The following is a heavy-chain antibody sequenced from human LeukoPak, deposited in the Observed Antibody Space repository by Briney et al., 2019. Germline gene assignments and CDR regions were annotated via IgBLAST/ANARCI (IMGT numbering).Heavy chain of an antibody. Sequence: SETLSLTCTVSGGSINSGDYYWSWIRQPPGKGLEWIGYIYYSGSTYYNPSLKSRVTISVDTSKNQFSLKLSSVTAADTAVYYCARVPRKEYYYDSSAWGQGTLVTVSS. V-gene: IGHV4-30-4*01. CDR1: GGSINSGDYY. CDR2: IYYSGST. CDR3: ARVPRKEYYYDSSA. J-gene: IGHJ4*02. D-gene: IGHD3-22*01.